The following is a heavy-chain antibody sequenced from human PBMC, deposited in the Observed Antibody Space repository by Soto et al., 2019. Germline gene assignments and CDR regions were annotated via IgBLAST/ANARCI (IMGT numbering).Heavy chain of an antibody. CDR1: GYMFATYW. D-gene: IGHD3-22*01. Sequence: GESLKISCKISGYMFATYWISWVRQMPGKGLEWMGKMDPSDSDTRYSPSFQGQVTISADRSTSTVFLQWASLKASDTAVYFCARKDKSGYFNWFDPWGQGTLVTVSS. CDR3: ARKDKSGYFNWFDP. CDR2: MDPSDSDT. J-gene: IGHJ5*02. V-gene: IGHV5-51*01.